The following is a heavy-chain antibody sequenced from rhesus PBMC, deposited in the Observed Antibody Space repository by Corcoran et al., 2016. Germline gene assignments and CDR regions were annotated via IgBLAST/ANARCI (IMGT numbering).Heavy chain of an antibody. Sequence: QVQLQESGPGLVKPLETLSLTCAVSGGSISSNYWSWIRQAPGKGLEGFGYIYGSGSSTNYNPSLKSRVTLSVDTSKNQLSLKLSSVTAADTAVYYCARLSRGRGYSYSYSLDVWGRGVLVTVSS. CDR3: ARLSRGRGYSYSYSLDV. J-gene: IGHJ5-2*02. CDR2: IYGSGSST. V-gene: IGHV4S11*01. D-gene: IGHD5-12*01. CDR1: GGSISSNY.